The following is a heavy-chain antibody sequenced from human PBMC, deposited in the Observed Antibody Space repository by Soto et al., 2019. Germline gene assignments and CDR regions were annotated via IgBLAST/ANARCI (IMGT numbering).Heavy chain of an antibody. V-gene: IGHV1-69*06. Sequence: SVKVSCKASGGTFSSYAISWVRQAPGQGLEWMGGIIPIFGTANYAQKFQGRVTITADKSTSTAYMELSSLRSEDTAVYYCARDDIVVVTATAEYYYYGMDVWGQGTTVTVSS. CDR1: GGTFSSYA. CDR2: IIPIFGTA. D-gene: IGHD2-21*02. J-gene: IGHJ6*02. CDR3: ARDDIVVVTATAEYYYYGMDV.